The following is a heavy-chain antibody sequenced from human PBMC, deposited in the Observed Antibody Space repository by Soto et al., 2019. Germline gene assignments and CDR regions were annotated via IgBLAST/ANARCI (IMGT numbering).Heavy chain of an antibody. CDR3: ARDPHEFWTSYWFDP. J-gene: IGHJ5*02. Sequence: GASVKVSCKASGYSFTRDYMHWVRQAPGQGLEWMGIINLSDGSTSYAQKFQGRVTMTRDTSTSTVYMELSSLRSEDTAVYYCARDPHEFWTSYWFDPWGQGTPVTVSS. D-gene: IGHD3-3*01. CDR2: INLSDGST. CDR1: GYSFTRDY. V-gene: IGHV1-46*01.